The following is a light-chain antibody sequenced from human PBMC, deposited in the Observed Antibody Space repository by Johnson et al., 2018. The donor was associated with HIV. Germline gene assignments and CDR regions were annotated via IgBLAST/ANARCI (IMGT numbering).Light chain of an antibody. CDR1: SSNIENNY. V-gene: IGLV1-51*02. CDR3: GTWDSSLGSYV. Sequence: QSLLTQPPSVSAAPGQKVTISCSGSSSNIENNYVSWYQHLPGTAPKLLIYENSKRSSGIPDRFSGSKSGTSATLGIPGLQTGDEADYSCGTWDSSLGSYVFGTGTKVTV. CDR2: ENS. J-gene: IGLJ1*01.